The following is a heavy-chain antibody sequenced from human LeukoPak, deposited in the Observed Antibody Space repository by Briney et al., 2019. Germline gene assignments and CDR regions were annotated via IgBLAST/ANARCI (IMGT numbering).Heavy chain of an antibody. D-gene: IGHD6-19*01. CDR2: RKQDGGEK. J-gene: IGHJ4*02. Sequence: GVSLRLSCAASGFTFSANWMSWVRQAPGKGLEWVAKRKQDGGEKYYVDSVKGRFTISRDNAKNSLYLQINSLRAEDTAVYYCARVKYSSGWVFDYWGQGTLVTVSS. V-gene: IGHV3-7*03. CDR3: ARVKYSSGWVFDY. CDR1: GFTFSANW.